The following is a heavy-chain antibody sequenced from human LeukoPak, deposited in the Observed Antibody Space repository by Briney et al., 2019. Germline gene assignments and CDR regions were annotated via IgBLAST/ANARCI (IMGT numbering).Heavy chain of an antibody. D-gene: IGHD5-18*01. CDR2: INHSGST. J-gene: IGHJ6*02. V-gene: IGHV4-34*01. Sequence: PSETLSHTCAVYGGSFSGYYWSWIRQPPGKGLEWIGEINHSGSTNYNPSLKSRVTMSVDTSRNQFSLKLSSVTAADTAVYYCARRRIQLWALGVWGQGTTVTVSS. CDR1: GGSFSGYY. CDR3: ARRRIQLWALGV.